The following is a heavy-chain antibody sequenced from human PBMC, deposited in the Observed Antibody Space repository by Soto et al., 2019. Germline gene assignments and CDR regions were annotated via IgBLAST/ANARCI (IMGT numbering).Heavy chain of an antibody. CDR3: AAGEASSRNLAPYYLDF. D-gene: IGHD6-13*01. Sequence: SETLSLTCSVSGGSMRNYFWTWIRQPPGKGLEWIGYIHYSGTTSFFPSYNPSLRRRVTISEDTSKNQFSLKLLSVTTADTAVYFCAAGEASSRNLAPYYLDFWGQGTLVTVSS. J-gene: IGHJ4*02. CDR2: IHYSGTT. V-gene: IGHV4-59*01. CDR1: GGSMRNYF.